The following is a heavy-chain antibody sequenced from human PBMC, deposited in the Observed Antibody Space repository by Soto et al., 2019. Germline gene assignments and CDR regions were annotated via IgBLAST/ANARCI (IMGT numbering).Heavy chain of an antibody. D-gene: IGHD3-9*01. CDR2: IWYDGSNK. Sequence: QVQLVESGGGVVQPGRSLRLSCAASGFTFSSYGMHWVRQAPGKGLEWVAVIWYDGSNKYYADSVKGRFTISRDNSKNTLYLQMNSLRAEDTAVYYCARTLPGDYDMLTPSDYWGQGTLVTVSS. J-gene: IGHJ4*02. V-gene: IGHV3-33*01. CDR1: GFTFSSYG. CDR3: ARTLPGDYDMLTPSDY.